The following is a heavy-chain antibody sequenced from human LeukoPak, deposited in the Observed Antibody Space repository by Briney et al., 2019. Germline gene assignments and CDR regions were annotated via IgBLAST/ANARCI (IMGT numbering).Heavy chain of an antibody. Sequence: PGGSLRLSCAGSGFTFSNAWMNWVRQAPGKGVEWVGRIKSKVDGGTTDYAASGKGRFTISRDDPKNTVYLQMNSLKTEDTAVYYCSTGGYYEDYWGQGTLVTVSS. CDR2: IKSKVDGGTT. V-gene: IGHV3-15*01. J-gene: IGHJ4*02. CDR1: GFTFSNAW. CDR3: STGGYYEDY. D-gene: IGHD3-22*01.